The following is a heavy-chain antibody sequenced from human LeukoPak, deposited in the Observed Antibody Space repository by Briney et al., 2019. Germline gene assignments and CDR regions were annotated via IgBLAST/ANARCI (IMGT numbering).Heavy chain of an antibody. CDR3: ARSRESAEGTGLVGV. CDR2: MYYSGST. Sequence: SETLSLTCSVSGGSIGSGGYSWSWIRQPPGKGLEWIGYMYYSGSTYYNTPLKSRVTISIDTTKNQFSLKLSSVTAADTAVYYCARSRESAEGTGLVGVWGKGTTVTVSS. D-gene: IGHD3-3*01. V-gene: IGHV4-30-4*07. J-gene: IGHJ6*04. CDR1: GGSIGSGGYS.